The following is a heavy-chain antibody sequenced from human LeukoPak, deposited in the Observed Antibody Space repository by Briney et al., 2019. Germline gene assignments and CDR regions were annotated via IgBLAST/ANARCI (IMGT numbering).Heavy chain of an antibody. J-gene: IGHJ4*02. CDR3: ARDRGYSSGWSADY. CDR2: IWYDGSHK. D-gene: IGHD6-19*01. V-gene: IGHV3-33*01. CDR1: GFSFSSYG. Sequence: GGSLRLSCAASGFSFSSYGMHWVRQAPGKGLEWVAIIWYDGSHKYYVDSVKGRFTISRDNSKNTLYLQMNSLRVDDTAVYYCARDRGYSSGWSADYWGQGTLVTVSS.